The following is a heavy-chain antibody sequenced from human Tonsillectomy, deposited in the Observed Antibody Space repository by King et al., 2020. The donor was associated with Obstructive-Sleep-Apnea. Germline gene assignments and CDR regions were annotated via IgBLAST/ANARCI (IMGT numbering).Heavy chain of an antibody. V-gene: IGHV1-24*01. J-gene: IGHJ4*02. CDR1: GYTLTELS. D-gene: IGHD3-22*01. Sequence: GQLVQSGAEVKKPGASVKVSCKVSGYTLTELSMHWVRQAPGKGLEWMGGFDPEDGETIYAHKFQGRVTMTEDTSTDTAYMELSSLRSEDTAVYYCATDSGRYYYDSSGYSLFGYWGQGTLVTVSS. CDR2: FDPEDGET. CDR3: ATDSGRYYYDSSGYSLFGY.